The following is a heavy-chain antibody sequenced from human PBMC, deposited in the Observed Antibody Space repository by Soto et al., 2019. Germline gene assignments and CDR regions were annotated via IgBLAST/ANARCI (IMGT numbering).Heavy chain of an antibody. CDR3: ARRLDDRADEGFDV. CDR2: IIPLFGTT. J-gene: IGHJ3*01. D-gene: IGHD3-16*01. Sequence: QVHLVQSGAEVRKPGSSVNVSCKTSGGTFSTYTIYWVRQAPGQGLEWMGRIIPLFGTTKYAQNFQDRVTITAEESTSTTYMELSSLRAEDTAGYYCARRLDDRADEGFDVWGEGTAVTVSA. CDR1: GGTFSTYT. V-gene: IGHV1-69*18.